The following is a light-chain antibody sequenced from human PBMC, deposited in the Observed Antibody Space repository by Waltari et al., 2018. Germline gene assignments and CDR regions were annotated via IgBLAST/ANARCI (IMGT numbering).Light chain of an antibody. CDR3: QVWETSNELYAV. V-gene: IGLV3-21*01. J-gene: IGLJ7*01. CDR1: NIGLKS. CDR2: YDS. Sequence: YVLTQPPSVSVAPGKTATVTCGGNNIGLKSVNWYQQKPGQAPVLVIYYDSDRPSGIPERFSVSNAGNTATLTIARVEAGDEADYYCQVWETSNELYAVFGGGTQLTVL.